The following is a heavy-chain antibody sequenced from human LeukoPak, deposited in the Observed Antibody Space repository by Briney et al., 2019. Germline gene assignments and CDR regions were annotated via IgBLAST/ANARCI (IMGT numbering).Heavy chain of an antibody. D-gene: IGHD6-19*01. CDR2: IYPGDSDT. CDR1: GYSFTNYW. Sequence: GESLKISCKGSGYSFTNYWIGWVRQMPGKGLEWMGIIYPGDSDTRYSPSFQGQVTISADKSISTAYLQWSSLKASDTAMYYCARDSPYSSGWRDAFDIWGQGTMVTVPS. V-gene: IGHV5-51*01. CDR3: ARDSPYSSGWRDAFDI. J-gene: IGHJ3*02.